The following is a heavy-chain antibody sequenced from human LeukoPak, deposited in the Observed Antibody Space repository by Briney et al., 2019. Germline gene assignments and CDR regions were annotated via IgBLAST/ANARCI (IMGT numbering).Heavy chain of an antibody. V-gene: IGHV3-15*01. Sequence: GGSLRLSCAASGFTLGNCWMSWVRQAPGKGLEWVARIKRTTDGGTTDYAAPVKGRFTVSRDDSKDTLYLQMNSLKTEDTAVYYCSLRYCSGTSCPGYWGQGTLVTVSS. D-gene: IGHD2-8*02. CDR2: IKRTTDGGTT. J-gene: IGHJ4*02. CDR1: GFTLGNCW. CDR3: SLRYCSGTSCPGY.